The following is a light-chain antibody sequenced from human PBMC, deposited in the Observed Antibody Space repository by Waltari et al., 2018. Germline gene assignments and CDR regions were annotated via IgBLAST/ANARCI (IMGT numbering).Light chain of an antibody. J-gene: IGLJ2*01. CDR3: SSYAGSSKGV. CDR2: AVS. V-gene: IGLV2-23*02. Sequence: QSALTQPASVSGSPGQSITISCTGTSSDVGNIKRASWSQQHPGKAPKLMIYAVSKRPSGVSDRFSGSKSGDMASLTISGLQPEDEAEYFCSSYAGSSKGVFGGGTKVTVL. CDR1: SSDVGNIKR.